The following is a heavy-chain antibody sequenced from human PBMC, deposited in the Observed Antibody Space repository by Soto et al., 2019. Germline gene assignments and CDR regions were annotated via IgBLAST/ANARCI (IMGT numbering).Heavy chain of an antibody. CDR1: GGSFSGYY. V-gene: IGHV4-34*01. D-gene: IGHD2-21*02. Sequence: PSETLSLTCAVYGGSFSGYYWSWIRQPPGKGLEWIGEINHSGSTNYNPSLKSRVTISVDTSKNQFSLKLSSVTAADTAVYYCARVGKTYCGGDCYHYYSDYWGPGTLVTVSS. CDR2: INHSGST. J-gene: IGHJ4*02. CDR3: ARVGKTYCGGDCYHYYSDY.